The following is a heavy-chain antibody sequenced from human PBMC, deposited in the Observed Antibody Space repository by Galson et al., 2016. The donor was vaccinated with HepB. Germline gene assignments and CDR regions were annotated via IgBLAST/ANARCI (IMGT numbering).Heavy chain of an antibody. J-gene: IGHJ4*02. CDR1: GYNFTNDA. D-gene: IGHD5-18*01. Sequence: SVKVSCKASGYNFTNDALTWVRQAPGQGLEWMGWINVDNGNTDYALRLQGRVTLTTDTPANTAYMELTSLRYEDTAVYYCARGLGYGYGSNYYYMDVWGQGTLVTVSS. CDR3: ARGLGYGYGSNYYYMDV. V-gene: IGHV1-18*01. CDR2: INVDNGNT.